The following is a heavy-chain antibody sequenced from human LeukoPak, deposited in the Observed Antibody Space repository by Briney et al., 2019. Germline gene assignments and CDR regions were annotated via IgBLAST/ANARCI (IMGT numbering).Heavy chain of an antibody. CDR3: AKADYYDSSGYFYPFDY. V-gene: IGHV3-23*01. CDR2: ISGSGGST. J-gene: IGHJ4*02. Sequence: AGGSLRLSCAASVFTFSSYAMSWVRQAPGKGLEWVSAISGSGGSTYYADSVEGRFTISRDNSKNTLYLQMNSLRAEDTPVYYCAKADYYDSSGYFYPFDYWGQGTLVTVSS. D-gene: IGHD3-22*01. CDR1: VFTFSSYA.